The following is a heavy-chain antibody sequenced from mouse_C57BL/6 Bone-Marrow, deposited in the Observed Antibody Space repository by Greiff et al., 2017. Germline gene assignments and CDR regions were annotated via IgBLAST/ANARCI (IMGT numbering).Heavy chain of an antibody. CDR2: IWSGGST. V-gene: IGHV2-2*02. D-gene: IGHD1-1*01. J-gene: IGHJ3*01. CDR1: GFSLTSYS. Sequence: VQLQQSGPGLVQPSQSLSITCTVSGFSLTSYSVHWVRQSPGKGLEWLGVIWSGGSTDYNAAFISRLSISKDNSTRQVFFKMNSLQANDTAIYYCARRGEYYGSIWFAYWGQGTLVTVSA. CDR3: ARRGEYYGSIWFAY.